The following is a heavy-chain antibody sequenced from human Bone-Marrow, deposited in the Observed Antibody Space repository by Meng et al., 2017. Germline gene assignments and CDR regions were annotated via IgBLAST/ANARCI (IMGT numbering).Heavy chain of an antibody. CDR2: ISSSGSTI. CDR1: GFIFSSYE. D-gene: IGHD2-21*02. J-gene: IGHJ4*02. Sequence: GESLKISCAASGFIFSSYEMNWVRQAPGKGLEWVSYISSSGSTIYYADSVKGRFTISRDNAKNSLYLQMNSLRAEDTAVYYCARAPKKHIVVVTFDLDYWGQGTRVTVSS. CDR3: ARAPKKHIVVVTFDLDY. V-gene: IGHV3-48*03.